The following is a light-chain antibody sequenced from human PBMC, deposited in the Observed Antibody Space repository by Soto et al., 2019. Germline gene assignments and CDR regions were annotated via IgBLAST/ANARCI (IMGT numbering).Light chain of an antibody. Sequence: QSVLTQPPSVSGAPGQRVTISCTGISSNSGAGYDVHWYQQLPGTAPKLLIYGNSNRPSGVPDRFSGSKSGTSASLAITGLQAEDDADYYCQSYDSSLSRVFGTGTKLTVL. J-gene: IGLJ1*01. CDR1: SSNSGAGYD. V-gene: IGLV1-40*01. CDR2: GNS. CDR3: QSYDSSLSRV.